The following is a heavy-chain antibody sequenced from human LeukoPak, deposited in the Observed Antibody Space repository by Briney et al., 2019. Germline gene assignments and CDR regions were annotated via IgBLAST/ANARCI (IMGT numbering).Heavy chain of an antibody. CDR1: GGSIRSTSYY. J-gene: IGHJ6*03. CDR3: ARVTGQFYFYYYMDV. D-gene: IGHD7-27*01. V-gene: IGHV4-39*07. Sequence: SETLSLTCTVSGGSIRSTSYYWGWIRQPPGKGLEWIGSIYYSGSTYYNPSLKSRVTISLDTSKNEFSLKLSSVTAADTAVYYCARVTGQFYFYYYMDVWGKGTTVTVSS. CDR2: IYYSGST.